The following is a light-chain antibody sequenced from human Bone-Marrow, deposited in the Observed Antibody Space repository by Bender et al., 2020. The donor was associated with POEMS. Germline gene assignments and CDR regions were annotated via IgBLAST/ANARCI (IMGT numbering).Light chain of an antibody. Sequence: QSVLTQPPSASGTPGQSVIISCSGTDSNFGGNNVNWYQHLPGSATRLVVYSNYQRPSGVPARFSGSKSGTSASLAISDIQSEDEADYYCTSYTSSSTLVVFGGGTKLTVL. J-gene: IGLJ2*01. CDR3: TSYTSSSTLVV. CDR1: DSNFGGNN. CDR2: SNY. V-gene: IGLV1-44*01.